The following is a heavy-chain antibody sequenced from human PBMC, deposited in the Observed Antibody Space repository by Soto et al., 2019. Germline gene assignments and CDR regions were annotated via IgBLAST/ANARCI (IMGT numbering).Heavy chain of an antibody. Sequence: LRLSCAASGFTFKNYAMNWVRQAPGKGLEWVSVIGGGGTSTVYADSMEGRFTITRDNSKNALYLQINSVRVEDTAIYYCARGSGGNYPESRVFDSCGDGARVTVST. V-gene: IGHV3-23*01. CDR3: ARGSGGNYPESRVFDS. CDR2: IGGGGTST. D-gene: IGHD1-7*01. CDR1: GFTFKNYA. J-gene: IGHJ4*01.